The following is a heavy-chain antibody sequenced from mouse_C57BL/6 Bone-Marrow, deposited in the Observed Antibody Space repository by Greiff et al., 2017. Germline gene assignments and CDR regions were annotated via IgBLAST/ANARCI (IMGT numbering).Heavy chain of an antibody. D-gene: IGHD2-3*01. CDR2: IDPENGDT. CDR1: GFNIKDDY. V-gene: IGHV14-4*01. J-gene: IGHJ3*01. Sequence: VQLQQSGAELVRPGASVKLSCTASGFNIKDDYMHWVKQRPEQGLEWIGWIDPENGDTEYASKFQGKATITADTSSNTAYLQLSSLTSEDTAVYYCTTLYDGYYVPWFAYWGQGTLVTGSA. CDR3: TTLYDGYYVPWFAY.